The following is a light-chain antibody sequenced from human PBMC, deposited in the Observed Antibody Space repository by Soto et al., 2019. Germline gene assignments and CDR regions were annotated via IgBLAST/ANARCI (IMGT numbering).Light chain of an antibody. CDR3: TSSAGGNNV. CDR2: EVN. CDR1: SSDVGGYNY. J-gene: IGLJ1*01. Sequence: QSALTQPPSASGSPGQSVTISCTGTSSDVGGYNYVSWYQQYPGKVPKLMIYEVNKRPSGVPDRFSGSKSGNTASLTFAGHPAEDAADYCCTSSAGGNNVFGAGTKLTVL. V-gene: IGLV2-8*01.